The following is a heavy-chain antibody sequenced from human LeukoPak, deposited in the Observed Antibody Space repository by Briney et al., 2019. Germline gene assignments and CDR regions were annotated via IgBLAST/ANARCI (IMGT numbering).Heavy chain of an antibody. CDR1: GFSFSDYY. CDR2: ISGSGDTI. V-gene: IGHV3-11*01. Sequence: PGGSLRLSCEASGFSFSDYYMNWVRQAPGKALEWISFISGSGDTIYYADSVKGRFTISRDNSKNTLYLQMNSLRAEDTAVYYCARDLVTYYYDSSGPRSDAFDIWGQGTMVTVSS. CDR3: ARDLVTYYYDSSGPRSDAFDI. J-gene: IGHJ3*02. D-gene: IGHD3-22*01.